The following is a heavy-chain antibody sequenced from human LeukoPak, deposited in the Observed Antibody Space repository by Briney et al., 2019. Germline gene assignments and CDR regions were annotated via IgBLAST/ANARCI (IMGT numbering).Heavy chain of an antibody. V-gene: IGHV3-64D*06. D-gene: IGHD3-16*02. Sequence: GGSLRLSCSASGFTFSNYAMHWVRQAPGKGLEYVSAISSDGGSTYYADSVKGRFTISRDNSKNTLYLQVRSLRAEDTAVYYCVPLYHGGVAYWGQGTLVTVSS. CDR3: VPLYHGGVAY. CDR1: GFTFSNYA. J-gene: IGHJ4*02. CDR2: ISSDGGST.